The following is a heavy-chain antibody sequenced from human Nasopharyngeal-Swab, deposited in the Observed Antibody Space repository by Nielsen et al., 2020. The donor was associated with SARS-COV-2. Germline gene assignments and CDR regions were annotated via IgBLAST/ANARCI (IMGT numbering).Heavy chain of an antibody. CDR1: GFTFSSYS. CDR2: ISSSSSYI. V-gene: IGHV3-21*01. CDR3: ARAFFRYSSGWSAFDY. J-gene: IGHJ4*02. Sequence: GESLKISCAASGFTFSSYSMNWVRQAPGKGLEWVSSISSSSSYIYYADSVKGRFTISRDNAKNSLYLQMNSLRAEDTAVYYCARAFFRYSSGWSAFDYWGQGTLVTVSS. D-gene: IGHD6-19*01.